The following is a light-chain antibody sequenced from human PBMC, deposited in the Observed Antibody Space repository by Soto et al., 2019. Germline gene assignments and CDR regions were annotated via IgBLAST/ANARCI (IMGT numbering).Light chain of an antibody. CDR1: SSDVGSYNL. V-gene: IGLV2-23*01. CDR2: EGS. CDR3: CSYAGSSTYV. J-gene: IGLJ1*01. Sequence: QSALTQPASVSGSPGQSITISCTGTSSDVGSYNLVSWYQQHPGKAPKPMIYEGSKRPSGVSNRFSGSKSGNTASLTISGLKAEDEADYYCCSYAGSSTYVFGTGTKLTVL.